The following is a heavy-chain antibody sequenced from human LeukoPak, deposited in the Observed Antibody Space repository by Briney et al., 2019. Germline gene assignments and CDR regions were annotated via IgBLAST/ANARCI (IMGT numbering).Heavy chain of an antibody. V-gene: IGHV3-30*18. D-gene: IGHD3-10*01. J-gene: IGHJ6*02. CDR2: ISYDGSNK. Sequence: PGGSLRLSCAASGFTFSNSAMSWVRQAPGKGLEWVAVISYDGSNKYYADSVKGRFTISRDNSKNTLYLQMNSLRAEDTAVYYCAKDGGPYGLYGMDVWGQGTTVTVSS. CDR1: GFTFSNSA. CDR3: AKDGGPYGLYGMDV.